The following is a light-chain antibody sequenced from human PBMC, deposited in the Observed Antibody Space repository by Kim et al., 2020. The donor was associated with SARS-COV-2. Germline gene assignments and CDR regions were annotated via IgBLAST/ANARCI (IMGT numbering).Light chain of an antibody. Sequence: PGERATLSCRASQSVSSSLAWYQQKPGQAPRLLIYGASTRATGIPARFSGSGSGTEFTLTISGLQSEDFAVYYCQQYNNWPPWTFGQGTKVDIK. J-gene: IGKJ1*01. CDR3: QQYNNWPPWT. CDR2: GAS. CDR1: QSVSSS. V-gene: IGKV3-15*01.